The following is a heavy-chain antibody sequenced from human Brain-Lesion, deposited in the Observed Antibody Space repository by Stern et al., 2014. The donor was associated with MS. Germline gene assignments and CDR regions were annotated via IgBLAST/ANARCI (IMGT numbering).Heavy chain of an antibody. D-gene: IGHD4-17*01. CDR3: AEGGSYGFVY. J-gene: IGHJ4*02. CDR2: ITPFTGNP. CDR1: GNTFTNRY. Sequence: MQLVESGAEVKKTGSSVKVSCQASGNTFTNRYLHWVRQAPGQALEWMGWITPFTGNPNYAQNFQDRVTITMDRSMSTAYMDLSSLRSDDTAIYFCAEGGSYGFVYWGQGTLVTVSS. V-gene: IGHV1-45*02.